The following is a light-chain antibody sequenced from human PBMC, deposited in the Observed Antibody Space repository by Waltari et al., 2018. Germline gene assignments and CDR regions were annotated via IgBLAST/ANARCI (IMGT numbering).Light chain of an antibody. Sequence: EIVLTQSPATVSLSPGERATLSCRASQSISSYLAWYQQRPGQAPRLLIYDASSRATGIPARFSGSWSGTDFTLTISSLEPEDFAVYYCQQRYSLLTFGGGTKVEIK. CDR2: DAS. CDR3: QQRYSLLT. J-gene: IGKJ4*01. CDR1: QSISSY. V-gene: IGKV3-11*01.